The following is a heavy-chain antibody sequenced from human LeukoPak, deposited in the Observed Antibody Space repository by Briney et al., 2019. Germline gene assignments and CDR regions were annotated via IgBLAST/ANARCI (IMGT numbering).Heavy chain of an antibody. D-gene: IGHD2-2*01. V-gene: IGHV3-23*01. CDR2: ISGSGDGT. CDR3: ARSGTRYCSSTSCYYY. CDR1: GFTFSSYA. J-gene: IGHJ4*02. Sequence: PGGSLRLSCAASGFTFSSYAMSWVRQAPGKGLEWVSAISGSGDGTYYADSVKGRFTISRDSSKNTLYLQMNSLRAEDTAVYYCARSGTRYCSSTSCYYYWGQGTLVTVSS.